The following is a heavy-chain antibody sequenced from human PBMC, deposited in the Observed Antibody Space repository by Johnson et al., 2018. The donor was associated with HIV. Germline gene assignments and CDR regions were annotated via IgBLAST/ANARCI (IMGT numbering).Heavy chain of an antibody. J-gene: IGHJ3*02. V-gene: IGHV3-30*04. Sequence: VQLVESGGGVVQPGRSLRLSCAASGFTFSSYAMRWVRQAPGKGLEWVAVISYDGGTTDYAAPVKGRFTISRDDSKNTLYLQMNSLKTEDTALYYCTTVGGILGTYAFDIWGQGTMVTVSS. CDR1: GFTFSSYA. CDR2: ISYDGGTT. CDR3: TTVGGILGTYAFDI. D-gene: IGHD2-8*02.